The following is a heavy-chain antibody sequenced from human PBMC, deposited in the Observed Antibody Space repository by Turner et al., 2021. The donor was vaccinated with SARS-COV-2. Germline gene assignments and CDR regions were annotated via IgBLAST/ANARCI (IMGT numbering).Heavy chain of an antibody. D-gene: IGHD3-16*01. V-gene: IGHV3-30*03. J-gene: IGHJ6*02. Sequence: QVQLVESGGGVVQPGRSLRLPCAASGSTLSSYGMSWVRQWAGKGLGWVAVISDDGSNNYDAESVKGRFTISRANSKNTLYLQMNSVRAEDTAVYYCATEGWGRLDRKNSDGMDVWGQGTTVTVSS. CDR2: ISDDGSNN. CDR3: ATEGWGRLDRKNSDGMDV. CDR1: GSTLSSYG.